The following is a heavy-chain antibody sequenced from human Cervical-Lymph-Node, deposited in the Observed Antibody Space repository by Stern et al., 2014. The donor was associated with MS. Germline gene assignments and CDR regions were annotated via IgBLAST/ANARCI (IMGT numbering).Heavy chain of an antibody. V-gene: IGHV3-66*02. CDR2: IYSGGST. CDR3: ARGLKLYRYYYYGMDV. D-gene: IGHD3-16*02. Sequence: EVQLVESGGGLVQPGGSLRLSCAASGFTVSSNYMSWVRQARGKGLEWVSVIYSGGSTYYADSVKGRFTISRDNSKNTLYLQMNSLRAEDTAVYYCARGLKLYRYYYYGMDVWGQGTTVTVSS. J-gene: IGHJ6*02. CDR1: GFTVSSNY.